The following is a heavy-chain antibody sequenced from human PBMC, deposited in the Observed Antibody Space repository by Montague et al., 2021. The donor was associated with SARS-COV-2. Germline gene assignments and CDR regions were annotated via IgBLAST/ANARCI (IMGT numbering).Heavy chain of an antibody. V-gene: IGHV6-1*01. J-gene: IGHJ4*02. Sequence: CAISGDSVSIKRATGAGLRRARSRGREGLGRKDYRSKSYNNYAEAVKSRITIHPVTSKHQFSLHLNTVTTEDTAVYYCSRIPVRSKYYFDFWGQGTLVTVSA. CDR1: GDSVSIKRAT. D-gene: IGHD2-2*01. CDR2: KDYRSKSYN. CDR3: SRIPVRSKYYFDF.